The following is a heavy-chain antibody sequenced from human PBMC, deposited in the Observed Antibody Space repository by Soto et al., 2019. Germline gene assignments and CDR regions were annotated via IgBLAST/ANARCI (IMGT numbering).Heavy chain of an antibody. D-gene: IGHD5-18*01. CDR1: GGSFSSYH. Sequence: PSETLSLTCAVYGGSFSSYHWSWIRQTPGRGLEWIGVINHLTTTNYNPSLKSRVIISLDTPKNQFSLKLSSVTAADTAVYYCARGYDTALAPIFWGQGILVTVSS. J-gene: IGHJ1*01. CDR3: ARGYDTALAPIF. CDR2: INHLTTT. V-gene: IGHV4-34*01.